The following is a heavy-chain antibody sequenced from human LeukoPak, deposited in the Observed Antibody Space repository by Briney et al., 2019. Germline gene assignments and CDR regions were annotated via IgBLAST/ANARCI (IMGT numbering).Heavy chain of an antibody. CDR1: GFTFSSYA. V-gene: IGHV3-23*01. Sequence: PGGSLRLSCAASGFTFSSYAMSWVRQAPGTGLEWVSAISGSGGSTYYADSAKGRFTISRDNSKNTMYLQMNSLRAEDTAVYYCAKDQSGGYDSVPYCWGQGTLVTVSS. CDR3: AKDQSGGYDSVPYC. D-gene: IGHD5-12*01. CDR2: ISGSGGST. J-gene: IGHJ4*01.